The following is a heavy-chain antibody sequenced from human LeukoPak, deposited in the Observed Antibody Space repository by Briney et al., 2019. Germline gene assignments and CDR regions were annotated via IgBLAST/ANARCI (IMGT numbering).Heavy chain of an antibody. J-gene: IGHJ2*01. D-gene: IGHD6-13*01. CDR3: ARVYYSNSYDYWYFDL. V-gene: IGHV3-30*04. CDR1: RFTFSNYA. CDR2: LSYDGGNE. Sequence: GGSLRLSCAASRFTFSNYAMHWVRQAPGKGLEWVATLSYDGGNEYYADSVKGRFTISRDNSKNTLFLQMNSLRAEDTAVYYCARVYYSNSYDYWYFDLWGRGTLVTVSS.